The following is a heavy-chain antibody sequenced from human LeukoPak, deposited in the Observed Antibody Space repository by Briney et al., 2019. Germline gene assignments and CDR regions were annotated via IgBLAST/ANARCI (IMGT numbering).Heavy chain of an antibody. CDR1: GFTFSSYS. V-gene: IGHV3-21*01. CDR2: ISSSSSYI. CDR3: AREGIYSGYDPYYFDY. D-gene: IGHD5-12*01. J-gene: IGHJ4*02. Sequence: GGSLRLSCAASGFTFSSYSMNWVRQAPGKGLEWVSSISSSSSYIYYADSVKGRFTISRDNAKNSLYLQMNSLRAEDTAVYYCAREGIYSGYDPYYFDYWGQGTLATVSS.